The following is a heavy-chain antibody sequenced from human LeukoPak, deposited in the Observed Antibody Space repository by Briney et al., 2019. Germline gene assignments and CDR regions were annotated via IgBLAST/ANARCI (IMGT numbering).Heavy chain of an antibody. CDR3: ARDPFDYDFWSGSNPFDY. D-gene: IGHD3-3*01. CDR1: GFTFSSYG. CDR2: ISSSSSYI. Sequence: GRSLRLSCAASGFTFSSYGMHWVRQAPGKGLEWVSSISSSSSYIYYADSVKGRFTISRDNAKNSLYLQMNSLRAEDTAVYYCARDPFDYDFWSGSNPFDYWGQGTLVTVSS. V-gene: IGHV3-21*01. J-gene: IGHJ4*02.